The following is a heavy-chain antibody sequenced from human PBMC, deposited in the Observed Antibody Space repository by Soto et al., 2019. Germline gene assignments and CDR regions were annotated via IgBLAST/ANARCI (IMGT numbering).Heavy chain of an antibody. CDR1: GGSIGIYY. Sequence: SETLSLTCTVSGGSIGIYYWNWIRQFPGKGLEWIGNIYYSGNTIYNPSLKRRVTISLVTSKNQVSLKLSSVTAADTAIYFCASYNDNSHFDYWGQGTLVTVSS. D-gene: IGHD1-1*01. J-gene: IGHJ4*02. CDR2: IYYSGNT. CDR3: ASYNDNSHFDY. V-gene: IGHV4-59*08.